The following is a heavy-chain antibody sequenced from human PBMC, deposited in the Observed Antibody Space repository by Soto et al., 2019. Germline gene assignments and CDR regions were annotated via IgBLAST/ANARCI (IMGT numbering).Heavy chain of an antibody. CDR2: INHSGST. CDR3: AREGYGSGSQLYYYYGMDV. V-gene: IGHV4-34*01. Sequence: QVQLQQWGAGLLKPSETLSLTCAVYGGSFSGYCWSWIRQPPGKGLEWIGEINHSGSTNYNPSLKSRVTISVDTSKNQFSLKLSSVTAADTAVYYCAREGYGSGSQLYYYYGMDVWGPGTTVTVSS. D-gene: IGHD3-10*01. CDR1: GGSFSGYC. J-gene: IGHJ6*02.